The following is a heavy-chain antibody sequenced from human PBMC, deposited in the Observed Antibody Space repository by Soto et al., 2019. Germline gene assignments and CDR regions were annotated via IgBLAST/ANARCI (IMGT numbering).Heavy chain of an antibody. CDR3: ARGLGVVGYWDY. CDR2: IYYSGST. V-gene: IGHV4-59*01. D-gene: IGHD2-15*01. J-gene: IGHJ4*02. CDR1: GGSISSYY. Sequence: QVQLQESGPGLVKPSETLSLTCTVSGGSISSYYWSWIRQPPGKGLEWIGYIYYSGSTNYNPSLKSRVTISVDTSKNQFSLKLSSVTAADTAVYYCARGLGVVGYWDYWGQGTLVTVSS.